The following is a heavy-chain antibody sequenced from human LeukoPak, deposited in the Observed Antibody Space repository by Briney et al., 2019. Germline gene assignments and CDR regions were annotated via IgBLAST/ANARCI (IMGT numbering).Heavy chain of an antibody. CDR3: GGQSGYFGWFDP. CDR2: IYYSGST. V-gene: IGHV4-31*03. J-gene: IGHJ5*02. Sequence: PSETLSLTCTVSGGSISSGDYYWSWIRQHPGKGLEWIGYIYYSGSTYYNPSLKSRVTISVDTSKNQFSLKLSSVTAADTAVYYCGGQSGYFGWFDPWGQGTLVTVSS. CDR1: GGSISSGDYY. D-gene: IGHD3-3*01.